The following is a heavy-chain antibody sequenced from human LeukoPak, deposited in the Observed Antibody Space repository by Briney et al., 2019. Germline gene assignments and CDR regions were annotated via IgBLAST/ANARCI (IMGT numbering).Heavy chain of an antibody. D-gene: IGHD3-10*01. J-gene: IGHJ4*02. CDR1: RFTFSTYG. V-gene: IGHV3-30*02. Sequence: GGSLRLSCETSRFTFSTYGMHWVRQAPGKGLEWVAFIRHDGSYTYYGDSARGRFTISRDNSRNTLYLQLNSLRPEDAAVYYCAKDSGRGSGSYFYLDYWGQGTLVTVSS. CDR2: IRHDGSYT. CDR3: AKDSGRGSGSYFYLDY.